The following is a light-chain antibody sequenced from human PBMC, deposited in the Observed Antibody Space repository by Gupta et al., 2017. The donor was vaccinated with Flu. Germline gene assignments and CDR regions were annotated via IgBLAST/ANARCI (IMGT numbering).Light chain of an antibody. CDR1: ADDIGFYNY. V-gene: IGLV2-8*01. J-gene: IGLJ2*01. Sequence: VTISCTGTADDIGFYNYVSWYQQRPGKAPKLMIYEVNKRPSGVPGRFSGSKSGNTASLTVSELQAEDEAEYFCSSFIGTNSLVFGEGTRLTV. CDR3: SSFIGTNSLV. CDR2: EVN.